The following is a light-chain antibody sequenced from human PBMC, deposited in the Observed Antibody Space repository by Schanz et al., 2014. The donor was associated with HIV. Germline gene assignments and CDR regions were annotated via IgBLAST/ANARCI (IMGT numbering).Light chain of an antibody. CDR1: SSNIGINT. J-gene: IGLJ3*02. Sequence: QSVLTQPPSASGTPGQRVTISCSGSSSNIGINTVNWYQHLPGTAPKLLIYAGNQRASGVPDRLSGSGSGTSASLVISGLQSQDEADYYCATWVDSLNGWVLRGGTKLTVL. CDR2: AGN. CDR3: ATWVDSLNGWV. V-gene: IGLV1-44*01.